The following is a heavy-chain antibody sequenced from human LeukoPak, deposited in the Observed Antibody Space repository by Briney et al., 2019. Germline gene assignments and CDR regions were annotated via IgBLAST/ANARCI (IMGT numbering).Heavy chain of an antibody. D-gene: IGHD3-9*01. J-gene: IGHJ4*02. CDR2: INWNGGST. CDR1: GFTFDDYG. V-gene: IGHV3-20*04. Sequence: AGGSLRLSCAASGFTFDDYGMSWVRQAPGKGLEWVSGINWNGGSTGYADSVKGRFTISRDNAKNSLYLQMNSLRAEDTAVYYCARGPPTTYFDWEFDYWGQGTLVTVSS. CDR3: ARGPPTTYFDWEFDY.